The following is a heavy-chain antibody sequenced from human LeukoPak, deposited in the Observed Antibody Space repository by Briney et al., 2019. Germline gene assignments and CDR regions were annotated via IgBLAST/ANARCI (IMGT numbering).Heavy chain of an antibody. CDR3: ARDPGDYGDYGEFDY. Sequence: GGSLRLSCAASGFTFSSYSMNWVRQAPGKGLEWVSSISSSSSSYIYYADSVKGRFTISRDNAKNSLYLQMNSLRAEDTAVYYCARDPGDYGDYGEFDYWGQGTLVTVSS. D-gene: IGHD4-17*01. J-gene: IGHJ4*02. CDR1: GFTFSSYS. CDR2: ISSSSSSYI. V-gene: IGHV3-21*01.